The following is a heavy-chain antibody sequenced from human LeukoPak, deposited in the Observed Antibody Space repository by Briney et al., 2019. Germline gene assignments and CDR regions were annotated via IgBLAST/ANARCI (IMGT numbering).Heavy chain of an antibody. D-gene: IGHD6-19*01. J-gene: IGHJ4*02. V-gene: IGHV3-21*01. CDR3: VRDCCGWSFDY. CDR1: GFTFNMYS. Sequence: KPGGSLRLSCAASGFTFNMYSMNCVRQAPGKRLEWVSSISSSSRYIYYAVSLKGGFTISRDNAKNSLYLQMNSLRAEDTAVYYCVRDCCGWSFDYWGQGTLVTVAS. CDR2: ISSSSRYI.